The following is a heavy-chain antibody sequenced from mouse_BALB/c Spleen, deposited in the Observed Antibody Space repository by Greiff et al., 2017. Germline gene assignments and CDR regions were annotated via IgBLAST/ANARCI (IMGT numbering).Heavy chain of an antibody. D-gene: IGHD2-1*01. J-gene: IGHJ4*01. CDR1: GFTFSSYA. Sequence: EVKLVESGGGLVKPGGSLKLSCAASGFTFSSYAMSWVRQSPEKRLEWVAEISSGGSYTYYPDTVKGRFTISRDNAKNTLYLEMSSLRSEDTAMYYCARAGNFYAMDYWGQGTSVTVSS. CDR3: ARAGNFYAMDY. CDR2: ISSGGSYT. V-gene: IGHV5-9-4*01.